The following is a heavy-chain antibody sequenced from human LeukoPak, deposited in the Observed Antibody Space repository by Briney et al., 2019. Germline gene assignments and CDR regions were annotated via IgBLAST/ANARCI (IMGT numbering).Heavy chain of an antibody. CDR2: IKQEGSET. D-gene: IGHD1-20*01. V-gene: IGHV3-7*01. J-gene: IGHJ4*02. CDR1: GFTFSNYW. CDR3: ARGGMTGSPDY. Sequence: GGSLRLSCEASGFTFSNYWMTWVRQAPGKGLEWVANIKQEGSETYYADSVKGRFTLSRDNARDSLYLQMNYLGVDDTAVYYCARGGMTGSPDYWGQGTLVTVSS.